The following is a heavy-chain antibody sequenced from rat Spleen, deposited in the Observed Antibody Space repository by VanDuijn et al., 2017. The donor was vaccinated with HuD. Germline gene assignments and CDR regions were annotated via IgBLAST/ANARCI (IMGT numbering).Heavy chain of an antibody. CDR1: GFTFTNYD. CDR2: ISSDGGRN. CDR3: ATSPYYWYFDF. Sequence: EVQLVESGGGLVQPGRSLKLSCAASGFTFTNYDMAWVRQAPTKGLEWIASISSDGGRNFYPDSVKGRFTISRDNAKSTLYLQMNSLRSEDTATYYCATSPYYWYFDFWGQGTLVTVSS. J-gene: IGHJ1*01. V-gene: IGHV5-20*01.